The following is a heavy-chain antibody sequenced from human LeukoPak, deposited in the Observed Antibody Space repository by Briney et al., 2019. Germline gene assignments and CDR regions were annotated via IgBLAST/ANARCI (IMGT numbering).Heavy chain of an antibody. CDR3: AREVPAAIAFDP. D-gene: IGHD2-2*01. J-gene: IGHJ5*02. Sequence: ASVKVSCKASGYTFTGYYMHWVRQAPGQGLEWMGWINPNSGGTNYAQKFQGRVTMTRDTSISTAYTELSRLRSDDTAVYYCAREVPAAIAFDPWGQGTLVTVSS. CDR1: GYTFTGYY. CDR2: INPNSGGT. V-gene: IGHV1-2*02.